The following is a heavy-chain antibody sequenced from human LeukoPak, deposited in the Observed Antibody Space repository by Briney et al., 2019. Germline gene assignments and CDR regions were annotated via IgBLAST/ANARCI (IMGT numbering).Heavy chain of an antibody. CDR2: INWNGGST. J-gene: IGHJ4*02. CDR1: GFTFDDYG. V-gene: IGHV3-20*04. Sequence: PGGSLRLSCAASGFTFDDYGMSWVRQAPGKGLEWVSGINWNGGSTGYADSVKGRFTISRDNAKNSLYLQMNSLRAEDTALYYCARAFSLRAGYSSGWSFDYWGQGTLVTVSS. D-gene: IGHD6-19*01. CDR3: ARAFSLRAGYSSGWSFDY.